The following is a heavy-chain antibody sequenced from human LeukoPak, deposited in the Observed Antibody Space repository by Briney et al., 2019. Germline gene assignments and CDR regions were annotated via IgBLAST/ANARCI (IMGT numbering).Heavy chain of an antibody. V-gene: IGHV4-59*02. J-gene: IGHJ3*02. D-gene: IGHD4-17*01. CDR3: ARPVRRLRRDDAFDI. Sequence: SETLSLTCGVSGGSVINTNWWTWVRQPPGKGLEWIGYIYYSGISHYNPSLKSRVTISVDTSKNQFSLKLSSVTAADTAVYFCARPVRRLRRDDAFDIWGQGTMVTVSS. CDR1: GGSVINTNW. CDR2: IYYSGIS.